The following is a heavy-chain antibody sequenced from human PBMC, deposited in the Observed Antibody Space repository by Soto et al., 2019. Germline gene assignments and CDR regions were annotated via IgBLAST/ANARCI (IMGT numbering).Heavy chain of an antibody. V-gene: IGHV3-30*18. CDR3: AKGGRQWLVTSDFNY. J-gene: IGHJ4*02. D-gene: IGHD6-19*01. CDR1: GFTFSDYA. Sequence: VQLVESGGGVVQPGRSLRLSCAASGFTFSDYAMHWVRQAPGKGLEWVAVVFHDGRNTHYADSVKGRFTISRDSSKNTVSLEMTSLRAEDTAVYYCAKGGRQWLVTSDFNYWGQGARVTVSS. CDR2: VFHDGRNT.